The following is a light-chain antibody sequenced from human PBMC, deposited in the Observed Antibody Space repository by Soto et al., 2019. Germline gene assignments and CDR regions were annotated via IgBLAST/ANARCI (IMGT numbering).Light chain of an antibody. CDR3: QQYNNWHLFT. V-gene: IGKV3-15*01. CDR2: GAS. CDR1: QTIKSN. Sequence: VMTQSPATLSVSPGERATLSCRASQTIKSNLAWYQQKSGQPPRLLIYGASIRATGIPVRFSGSGSGTEFTLTISSLQSEDSALYYCQQYNNWHLFTFGQGTKLEIK. J-gene: IGKJ2*01.